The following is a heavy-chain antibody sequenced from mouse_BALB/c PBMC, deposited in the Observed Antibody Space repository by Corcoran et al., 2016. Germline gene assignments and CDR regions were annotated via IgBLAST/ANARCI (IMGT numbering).Heavy chain of an antibody. D-gene: IGHD2-1*01. CDR3: AREVPGGNPFDY. V-gene: IGHV1S136*01. Sequence: EVKLQQSGPELEKPGASVKMSCEACGDTFTSYVMHWVKQKPGQGLEWIGYIYPYNDGTKYTEKFKGKATLTADKSSSTAYMELSSLTSEDSAVYYCAREVPGGNPFDYWGQGTTLTVSS. J-gene: IGHJ2*01. CDR2: IYPYNDGT. CDR1: GDTFTSYV.